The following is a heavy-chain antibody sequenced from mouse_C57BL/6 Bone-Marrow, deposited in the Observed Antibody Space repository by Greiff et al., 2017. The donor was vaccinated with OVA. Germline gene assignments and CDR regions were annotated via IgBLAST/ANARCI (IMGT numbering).Heavy chain of an antibody. Sequence: DVHLVESGEGLVKPGGSLKLSCAASGFTFSSYAMSWVRQTPEKRLEWVAYISSGGDYIYYADTVKGRFTISRDNARNTLYLQMSSLKSEDTAMYYCTRDGGTTVVRYFDVWGTGTTVTVSS. J-gene: IGHJ1*03. CDR3: TRDGGTTVVRYFDV. D-gene: IGHD1-1*01. CDR1: GFTFSSYA. V-gene: IGHV5-9-1*02. CDR2: ISSGGDYI.